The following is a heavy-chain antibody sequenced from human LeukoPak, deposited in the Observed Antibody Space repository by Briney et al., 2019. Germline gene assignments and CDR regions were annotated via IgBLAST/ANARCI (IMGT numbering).Heavy chain of an antibody. V-gene: IGHV3-23*01. Sequence: PGGSLRLSCAASGFAFSNYAMSWVRQAPGKGLEWVSTIRGSGGNTYYADSVKGRFTISRDNSKNTPYLQMNSLRAEDTAVYFCAKDRATYYSGGFDYWGQGTLLTVSS. J-gene: IGHJ4*02. CDR1: GFAFSNYA. CDR2: IRGSGGNT. CDR3: AKDRATYYSGGFDY. D-gene: IGHD3-10*01.